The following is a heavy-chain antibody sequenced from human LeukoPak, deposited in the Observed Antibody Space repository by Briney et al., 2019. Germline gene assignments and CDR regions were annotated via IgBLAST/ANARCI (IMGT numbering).Heavy chain of an antibody. D-gene: IGHD1-1*01. V-gene: IGHV1-18*01. J-gene: IGHJ6*02. Sequence: GASVKVSCKASGYTFTSYGISWVRQAPGQGLEWMGWISAYNGNTNYAQKLQGRVTMTTDTSTSTAYMELRSLRSDDTAVYYCARAMEHYYYYYGMDVWGQGTTVTVSS. CDR2: ISAYNGNT. CDR3: ARAMEHYYYYYGMDV. CDR1: GYTFTSYG.